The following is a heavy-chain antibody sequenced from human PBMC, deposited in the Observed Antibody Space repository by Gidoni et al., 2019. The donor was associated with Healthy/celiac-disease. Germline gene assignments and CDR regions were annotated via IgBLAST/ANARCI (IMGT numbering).Heavy chain of an antibody. V-gene: IGHV3-23*04. J-gene: IGHJ3*02. CDR2: ISGSGGST. D-gene: IGHD2-15*01. Sequence: EVQLVESGGGLVQPGGSLRLSCAASGFTFSSYAMSWVRQAPGKGLEWVSAISGSGGSTYYADSVKGRLTISRDNSKNTLYLQMNSLRAEDTAVYYCAKENLGYCSGGSCDDAFDIWGQGTMVTVSS. CDR1: GFTFSSYA. CDR3: AKENLGYCSGGSCDDAFDI.